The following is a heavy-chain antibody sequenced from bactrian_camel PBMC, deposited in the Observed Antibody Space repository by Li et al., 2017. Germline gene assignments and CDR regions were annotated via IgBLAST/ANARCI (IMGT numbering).Heavy chain of an antibody. CDR1: GHIDSSYC. Sequence: QVQLVESGGGSVQEGGSLTLSCTPSGHIDSSYCMGWFRQVSGKRREGVAVFARVGSNPLYGDSVRGRFTASLDAATNTLTLQMNNLKPEDTAMYFCAAEGMAWGGGYCDETEYTNWGQGTQVTVS. V-gene: IGHV3-3*01. J-gene: IGHJ4*01. CDR3: AAEGMAWGGGYCDETEYTN. D-gene: IGHD4*01. CDR2: FARVGSNP.